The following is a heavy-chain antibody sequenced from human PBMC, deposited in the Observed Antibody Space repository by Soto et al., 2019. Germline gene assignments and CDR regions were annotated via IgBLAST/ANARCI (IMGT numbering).Heavy chain of an antibody. V-gene: IGHV4-30-2*01. CDR1: GGSISSGGYS. D-gene: IGHD5-12*01. CDR3: AAGGGLPRYY. CDR2: IYHSGST. Sequence: QLQLQESGSGLVKPSQTLSLTCAVSGGSISSGGYSWSWIRQPPGKGLEWIGYIYHSGSTYYNPSLKTRVTISVDRSNNQFSLKLSSVTAADTAVYHCAAGGGLPRYYWGPGTLVTVSS. J-gene: IGHJ4*02.